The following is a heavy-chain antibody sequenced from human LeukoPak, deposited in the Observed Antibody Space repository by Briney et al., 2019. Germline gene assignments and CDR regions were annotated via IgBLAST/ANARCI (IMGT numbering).Heavy chain of an antibody. CDR3: ARGRPYSYGSGQFDY. CDR1: GFTVSSDY. Sequence: GSLRLSCAASGFTVSSDYMSWVRQAPGKGLEWVSVIYSGGSTYHADSVKGRFTISRDNSKNTLYLQMNSLGAEDTAVYYCARGRPYSYGSGQFDYWGQGTLVTVSS. CDR2: IYSGGST. V-gene: IGHV3-53*01. D-gene: IGHD3-10*01. J-gene: IGHJ4*02.